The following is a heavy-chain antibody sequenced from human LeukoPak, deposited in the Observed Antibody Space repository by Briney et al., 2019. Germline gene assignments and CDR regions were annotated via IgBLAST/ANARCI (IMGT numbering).Heavy chain of an antibody. V-gene: IGHV3-23*01. Sequence: GGSLRLSCAVSGFTFSSDAMTWVRQAPGKGLEWVSSIDGSGGFTYYADSVKGRFTISRDNSKNTLYLQMNSLRAEDTAVYYCARDRVGYSSSYELDYWGQGTLVTVSS. D-gene: IGHD6-13*01. J-gene: IGHJ4*02. CDR2: IDGSGGFT. CDR3: ARDRVGYSSSYELDY. CDR1: GFTFSSDA.